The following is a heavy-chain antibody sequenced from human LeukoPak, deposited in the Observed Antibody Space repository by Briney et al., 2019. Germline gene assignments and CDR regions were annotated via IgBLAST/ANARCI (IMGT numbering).Heavy chain of an antibody. CDR3: AKDDGDSWAYDAFDI. J-gene: IGHJ3*02. D-gene: IGHD7-27*01. CDR2: LSGSGGST. CDR1: RFTFSSYS. V-gene: IGHV3-23*01. Sequence: GGSLRLSCAASRFTFSSYSMSWVTHAPGKGLEWVSALSGSGGSTYYADSVKGRFTISRDNSKNTLYLQMNSLRAEDTAVYYCAKDDGDSWAYDAFDIWGQGTMVTVSS.